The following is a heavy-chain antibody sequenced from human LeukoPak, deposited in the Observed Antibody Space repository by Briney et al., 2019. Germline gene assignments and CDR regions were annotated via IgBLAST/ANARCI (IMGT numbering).Heavy chain of an antibody. CDR1: GYRFTSYW. D-gene: IGHD5-12*01. J-gene: IGHJ4*01. CDR2: IYPGDSDA. Sequence: GESLKISCQGSGYRFTSYWIAWVRQMPGKGLEWMGIIYPGDSDAKYSPSFQGHITISADKSTNSIYLHWRSLKPSDTATYYCARHSDYDSFDSWGLGTLVTVSS. V-gene: IGHV5-51*01. CDR3: ARHSDYDSFDS.